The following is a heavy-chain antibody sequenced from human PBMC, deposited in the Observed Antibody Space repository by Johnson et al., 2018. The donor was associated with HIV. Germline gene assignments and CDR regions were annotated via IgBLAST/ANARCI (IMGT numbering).Heavy chain of an antibody. J-gene: IGHJ3*02. CDR3: ARGKKQWLDEDAFDI. D-gene: IGHD6-19*01. CDR2: ITCDGSST. V-gene: IGHV3-74*02. CDR1: GFTFSSYG. Sequence: VQLVESGGGLVQPGGSLRLSCAASGFTFSSYGMHWVRHAPGKGLVWVSRITCDGSSTSYADSVNGRFTISSANAKNTLYLQMNSLRAEDTAVYYCARGKKQWLDEDAFDIWGQGTMVTVSS.